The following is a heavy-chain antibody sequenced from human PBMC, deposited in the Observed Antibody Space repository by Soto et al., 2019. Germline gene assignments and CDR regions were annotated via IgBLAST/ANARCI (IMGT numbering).Heavy chain of an antibody. CDR2: MNPNSGNT. V-gene: IGHV1-8*01. CDR3: ARGDIVVIPALSEYYYYFYMDV. Sequence: ASVKVSCKASGYTFTSYDINWVRQATGQGLEWMGWMNPNSGNTGYAQKFQGRVTMTRNTSISTAYMELSSLRSEDSAVHYCARGDIVVIPALSEYYYYFYMDVWGKGTTVTVSS. J-gene: IGHJ6*03. CDR1: GYTFTSYD. D-gene: IGHD2-2*01.